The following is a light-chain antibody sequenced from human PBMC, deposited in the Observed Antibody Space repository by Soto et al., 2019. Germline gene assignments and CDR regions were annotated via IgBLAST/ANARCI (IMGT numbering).Light chain of an antibody. CDR3: QQSYSTPPGT. J-gene: IGKJ1*01. V-gene: IGKV1-39*01. CDR2: AAS. Sequence: DIQMPQSPSTLSGSVGDRVTITCLASQSISSYLNWYQQKPGKAPKLLIYAASSLQSGVPSRFSGSGSGTDFTLTISSLQPEDFATYYCQQSYSTPPGTFGQGTKVDIK. CDR1: QSISSY.